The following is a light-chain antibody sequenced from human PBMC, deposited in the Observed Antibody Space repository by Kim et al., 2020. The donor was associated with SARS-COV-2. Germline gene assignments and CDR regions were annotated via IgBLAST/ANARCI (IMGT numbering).Light chain of an antibody. V-gene: IGLV3-21*04. CDR1: NIGSKS. CDR3: QVWDNASDHPT. CDR2: YDT. Sequence: SYELTQPPSVSVAPGEPASITCGGHNIGSKSVHWYQQKPGLAPVLVIQYDTARPSGIPERFSGSNSGNTATLMISSVEAGDEADYYCQVWDNASDHPTFGGGTQLTVL. J-gene: IGLJ2*01.